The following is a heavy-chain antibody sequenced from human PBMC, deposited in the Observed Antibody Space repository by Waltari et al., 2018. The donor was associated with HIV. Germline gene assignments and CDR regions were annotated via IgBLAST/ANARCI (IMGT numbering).Heavy chain of an antibody. J-gene: IGHJ4*02. Sequence: QVHLVQSGAEVKKPGSSVRVSCKTSGYTFHAYFFYWVRQAPGRALEWVGMIKPNCRETKSAQRLEGSVTLTRDLSTSTGYMEVSRLTPDDTAVYYCASVIDSGTALANWGQGTLISVSS. D-gene: IGHD3-10*01. V-gene: IGHV1-2*02. CDR1: GYTFHAYF. CDR3: ASVIDSGTALAN. CDR2: IKPNCRET.